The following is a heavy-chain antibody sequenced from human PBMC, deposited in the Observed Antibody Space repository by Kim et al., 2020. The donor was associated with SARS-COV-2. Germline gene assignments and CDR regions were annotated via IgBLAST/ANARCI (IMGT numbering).Heavy chain of an antibody. CDR3: ARDLSPFDSSGYYFDDY. V-gene: IGHV3-33*01. D-gene: IGHD3-22*01. CDR2: IWYDGSNK. CDR1: GFTFSSYG. Sequence: GGSLRLSCAASGFTFSSYGMHWVRQAPGKGLEWVAVIWYDGSNKYYADSVKGRFTISRDNSKNTLYLQMNSLRAEDTAVYYCARDLSPFDSSGYYFDDYWGQGTLVTVSS. J-gene: IGHJ4*02.